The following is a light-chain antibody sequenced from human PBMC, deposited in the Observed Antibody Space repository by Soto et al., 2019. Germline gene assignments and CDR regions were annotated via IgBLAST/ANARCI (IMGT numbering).Light chain of an antibody. V-gene: IGKV3-11*01. CDR1: QSFSNS. CDR2: HAS. CDR3: QQCSNWPLT. J-gene: IGKJ4*01. Sequence: EIVLTQSPATLSLSLGERATLSCRASQSFSNSLAWYQQRPGQAPRLLIYHASNRATGVPARFSGSGSGTDFTLTITSLEPEDFAVYYCQQCSNWPLTFGGGTKVEMK.